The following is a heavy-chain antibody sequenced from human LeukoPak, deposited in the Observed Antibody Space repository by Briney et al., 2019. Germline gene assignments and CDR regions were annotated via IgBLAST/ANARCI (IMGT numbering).Heavy chain of an antibody. J-gene: IGHJ6*04. D-gene: IGHD3-9*01. V-gene: IGHV3-30*04. CDR2: ISYDGTNK. CDR3: ARGSTYYDILTGYYYYYGMDV. Sequence: PGRSLRLSCAASGFTFSSYAMHWVRQAPGKGLKWVAVISYDGTNKYYADSVKGRFTMSRDNSKNTLYLQMNSLRAEDTAVYYCARGSTYYDILTGYYYYYGMDVWGKGTTVTVSS. CDR1: GFTFSSYA.